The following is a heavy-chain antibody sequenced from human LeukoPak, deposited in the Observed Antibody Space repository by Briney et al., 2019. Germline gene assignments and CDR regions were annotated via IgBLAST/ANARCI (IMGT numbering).Heavy chain of an antibody. CDR1: GFTFDDYA. CDR3: AKDPHILRFLEWLRSRSNWFDP. J-gene: IGHJ5*02. V-gene: IGHV3-23*01. Sequence: GGSLRLSCAASGFTFDDYAMSWVRQAPGKGLEWVSAISGSGGSTYYADSVKGRFTISRDNSKNTLYLQMNSLRAEDTAVYYCAKDPHILRFLEWLRSRSNWFDPWGQGTLVTVSS. CDR2: ISGSGGST. D-gene: IGHD3-3*01.